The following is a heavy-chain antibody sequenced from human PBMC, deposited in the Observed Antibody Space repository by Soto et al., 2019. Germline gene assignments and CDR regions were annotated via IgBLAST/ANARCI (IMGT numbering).Heavy chain of an antibody. J-gene: IGHJ4*02. CDR3: ARGLGYSYGYGGGYYFDY. CDR1: GGSISSYY. V-gene: IGHV4-59*01. Sequence: PSETLSLTCTVSGGSISSYYWSWIRQPPGKGLEWIGYIYYSGSTNYNPSLKSRVTISVDTSKNQFSLKLSSVTAADTAVYYCARGLGYSYGYGGGYYFDYWGQGTLVAVSA. CDR2: IYYSGST. D-gene: IGHD5-18*01.